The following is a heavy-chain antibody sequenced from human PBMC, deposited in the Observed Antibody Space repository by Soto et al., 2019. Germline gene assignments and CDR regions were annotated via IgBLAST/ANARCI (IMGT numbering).Heavy chain of an antibody. J-gene: IGHJ4*02. CDR1: GFSFGDYY. Sequence: QVQLVESGGGLVKPGESLRVSCTASGFSFGDYYMSWIRQAPGKGLEWISYISHNSDSFYYADSVKGLFTVSRDNSKNSLFLQMDNLRAEDTAVYYCAREDLCTTGTCLLLRRKTNYFDYWCPGTQVTVSS. V-gene: IGHV3-11*01. CDR2: ISHNSDSF. CDR3: AREDLCTTGTCLLLRRKTNYFDY. D-gene: IGHD1-1*01.